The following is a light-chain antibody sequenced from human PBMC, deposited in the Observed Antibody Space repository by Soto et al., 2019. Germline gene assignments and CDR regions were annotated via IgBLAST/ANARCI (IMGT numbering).Light chain of an antibody. Sequence: ASVGDSVTITCPASHDISNFLNWYQQKPQKTPRLLIFDAFSLETGVPSRFSGSGSGTDFTFTISSLQPEDIATYYCQQYENLPITFGQGTRLEIK. CDR2: DAF. CDR1: HDISNF. J-gene: IGKJ5*01. V-gene: IGKV1-33*01. CDR3: QQYENLPIT.